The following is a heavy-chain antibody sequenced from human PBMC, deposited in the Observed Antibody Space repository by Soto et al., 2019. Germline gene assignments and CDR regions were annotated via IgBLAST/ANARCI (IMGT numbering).Heavy chain of an antibody. D-gene: IGHD3-16*01. CDR1: GGSISSSSYY. J-gene: IGHJ5*02. V-gene: IGHV4-39*01. Sequence: QMQLQASGPGLVKPSETLSLTGTVSGGSISSSSYYWGWIRQPPGQGLAWIGSIYYSGSTYYNPSLKSRVTISVDTSKNQFSLKLSSVTAADTTVYYCATGMVEYDYILVSRSNWFDPWGHGTLVTVSS. CDR2: IYYSGST. CDR3: ATGMVEYDYILVSRSNWFDP.